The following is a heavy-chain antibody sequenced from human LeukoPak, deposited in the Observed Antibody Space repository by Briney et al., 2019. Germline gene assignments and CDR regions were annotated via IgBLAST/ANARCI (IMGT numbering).Heavy chain of an antibody. Sequence: GALRLSCTVSGFTVSSNSMSRVRQAPGRGLVWVSRISSDGSRVTYADSVKGRFTISRDNAKNSLYLQMNSLRAEDTAVYYCARAGGRAWGDYWGQGTLVTVSS. CDR2: ISSDGSRV. V-gene: IGHV3-74*01. CDR3: ARAGGRAWGDY. J-gene: IGHJ4*02. CDR1: GFTVSSNS. D-gene: IGHD3-16*01.